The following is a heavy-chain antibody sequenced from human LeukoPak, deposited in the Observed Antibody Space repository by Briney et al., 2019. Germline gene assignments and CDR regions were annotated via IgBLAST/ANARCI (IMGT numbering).Heavy chain of an antibody. D-gene: IGHD3-22*01. CDR1: RFTFSNYW. CDR3: AKDDVVVIAYFDY. Sequence: PGGSLRLSCAASRFTFSNYWMSWVRQAPGKGLEWVSAISGSGGSTYYADSVKGRFTISRDNSKNTLYLQMNSLRAEDTAVYYCAKDDVVVIAYFDYWGQGTLVTVSS. V-gene: IGHV3-23*01. CDR2: ISGSGGST. J-gene: IGHJ4*02.